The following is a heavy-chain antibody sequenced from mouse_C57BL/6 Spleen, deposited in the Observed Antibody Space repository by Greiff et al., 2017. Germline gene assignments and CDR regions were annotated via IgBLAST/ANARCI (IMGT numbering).Heavy chain of an antibody. D-gene: IGHD4-1*01. J-gene: IGHJ1*03. CDR2: ISDGGSYT. CDR1: GFTFSSYA. Sequence: EVMLVESGGGLVKPGGSLKLSCAASGFTFSSYAMSWVRQTPEKRLEWVATISDGGSYTYYPDNVKGRFTISRDNAKNNLYLQMSHLKSEDTAMYYCARDRLGYWYFDVWGTGTTVTVSS. CDR3: ARDRLGYWYFDV. V-gene: IGHV5-4*01.